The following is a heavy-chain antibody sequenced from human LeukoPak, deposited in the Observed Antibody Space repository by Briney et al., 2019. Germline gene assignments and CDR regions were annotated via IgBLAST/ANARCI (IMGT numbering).Heavy chain of an antibody. Sequence: PGGSLRLSCTASGFTFSSYAMSWVRQAPGKGLEWVSTISGSAGSTYYADSVKGRFTFSRDNSKNTLYLQMTSLTAEDTAVYYCAKRELWGGSLATGTGSAFDIWGQGTMVTVSS. J-gene: IGHJ3*02. CDR1: GFTFSSYA. CDR2: ISGSAGST. D-gene: IGHD1-26*01. CDR3: AKRELWGGSLATGTGSAFDI. V-gene: IGHV3-23*01.